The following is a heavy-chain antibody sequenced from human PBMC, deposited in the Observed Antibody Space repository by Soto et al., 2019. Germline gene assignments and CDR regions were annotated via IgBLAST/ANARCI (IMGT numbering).Heavy chain of an antibody. CDR3: GRDDLDVKGGARVVATGPGGEL. CDR2: IFSDGSKK. V-gene: IGHV3-30*03. CDR1: GFMFSLYD. D-gene: IGHD2-21*02. J-gene: IGHJ4*02. Sequence: QVQLAESGGGVVQPGRSLRLSCAASGFMFSLYDMHWVRQAPGTGLELVSVIFSDGSKKYYADSVKDRFTISRDNSKNTLYLQMDSLTPEDTAVYYCGRDDLDVKGGARVVATGPGGELWCRGPLVTVSS.